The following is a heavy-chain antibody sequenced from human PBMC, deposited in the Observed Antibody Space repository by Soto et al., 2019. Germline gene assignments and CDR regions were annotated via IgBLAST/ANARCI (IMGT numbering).Heavy chain of an antibody. CDR3: ARSLMVRGVITSFGY. J-gene: IGHJ4*02. CDR1: GYTFTGYY. Sequence: QVQLVQSGAEVKKPGASVKVSCKASGYTFTGYYMHWVRQAPGQGLEWMGWINPNSGDTNYAQKFQGWVTMTRDTSISTAYMELSRLRSDDTAVYYCARSLMVRGVITSFGYWGQGTLVTVSS. D-gene: IGHD3-10*01. V-gene: IGHV1-2*04. CDR2: INPNSGDT.